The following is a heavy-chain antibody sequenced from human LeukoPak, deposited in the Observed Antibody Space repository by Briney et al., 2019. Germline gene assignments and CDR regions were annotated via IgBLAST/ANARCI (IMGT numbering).Heavy chain of an antibody. CDR2: INHSGST. CDR1: GGSFSGYY. CDR3: ARGKVAKGYYYYYGMDV. D-gene: IGHD5-12*01. J-gene: IGHJ6*04. V-gene: IGHV4-34*01. Sequence: PSETLSFTCAVYGGSFSGYYWSWIRQPPGKGLEWIGEINHSGSTNYNPSLKSRVTISVDTSKNQFSLKLSSVTAADTAVYYCARGKVAKGYYYYYGMDVWGKGTTVTVSS.